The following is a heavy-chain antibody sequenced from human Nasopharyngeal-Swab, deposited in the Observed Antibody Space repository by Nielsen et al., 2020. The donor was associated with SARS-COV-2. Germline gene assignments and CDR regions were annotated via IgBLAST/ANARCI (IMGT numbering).Heavy chain of an antibody. CDR2: IDHSGRT. CDR3: ARGLRVVVPTGMKDKSSGRPRFASYYSGIDV. V-gene: IGHV4-34*01. D-gene: IGHD3-22*01. J-gene: IGHJ6*02. Sequence: SETLSLTCAVSGESFSGHFWTWIRQTPEKGLEWIGEIDHSGRTKYNPPLTGRVTISADTSKSHFSLRLSSVTAADTAVYYCARGLRVVVPTGMKDKSSGRPRFASYYSGIDVWGQGTTVTVSS. CDR1: GESFSGHF.